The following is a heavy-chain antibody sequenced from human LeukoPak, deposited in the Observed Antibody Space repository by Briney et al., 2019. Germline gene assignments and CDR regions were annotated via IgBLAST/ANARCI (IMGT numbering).Heavy chain of an antibody. V-gene: IGHV4-61*08. CDR3: ARRGRNSSGWQDYL. CDR1: GGSISSSGYY. Sequence: PSETLSLTCTVSGGSISSSGYYWSWIRQPPGKGLEWIANIYHTGSTNYNPSLSSRVTISIDTAKNQFSLKLTSVTAADTAVYYCARRGRNSSGWQDYLWGQGTLVTVSS. J-gene: IGHJ4*02. D-gene: IGHD6-25*01. CDR2: IYHTGST.